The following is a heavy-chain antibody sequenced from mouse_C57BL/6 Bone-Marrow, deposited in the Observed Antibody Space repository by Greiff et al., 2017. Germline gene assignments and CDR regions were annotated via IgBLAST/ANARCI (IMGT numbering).Heavy chain of an antibody. V-gene: IGHV5-4*01. D-gene: IGHD1-1*01. CDR3: ARDRPGSSYLRYFDV. CDR1: GFTFSSYA. J-gene: IGHJ1*03. CDR2: ISDGGSYT. Sequence: EVQGVESGGGLVKPGGSLKLSCAASGFTFSSYAMSWVRQTPEKRLEWVATISDGGSYTYYPDNVKGRFNIARDNAKNNLYLQMSHLKSEDTAMYYCARDRPGSSYLRYFDVWGTGTTVTVSS.